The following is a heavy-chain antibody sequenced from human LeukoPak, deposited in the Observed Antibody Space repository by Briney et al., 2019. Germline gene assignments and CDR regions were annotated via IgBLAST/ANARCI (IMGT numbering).Heavy chain of an antibody. CDR2: MNPNSGNT. Sequence: ASVKVSCKASGGTFSSYDINWVRQATGQGLEWMGWMNPNSGNTGYAQKFQGRVTMTRNTSISTAYMELSSLRSEDTAVYYCARAFPTTYSSGADYWGQGTLVTVSS. D-gene: IGHD6-19*01. CDR1: GGTFSSYD. V-gene: IGHV1-8*02. CDR3: ARAFPTTYSSGADY. J-gene: IGHJ4*02.